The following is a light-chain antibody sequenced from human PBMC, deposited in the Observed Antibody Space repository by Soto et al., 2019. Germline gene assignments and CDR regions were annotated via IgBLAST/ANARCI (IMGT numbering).Light chain of an antibody. CDR3: NSYSSTNFYV. V-gene: IGLV2-14*01. J-gene: IGLJ1*01. CDR1: FSDIAVFNY. CDR2: QVT. Sequence: QSVLAQPASVSGSPGQSITISCTGSFSDIAVFNYVSWYQQYPGSAPKLLIYQVTSRASGVSHRFSGSKSGNTASLTISGLQPEDEAEYYCNSYSSTNFYVFGTGTKVTVL.